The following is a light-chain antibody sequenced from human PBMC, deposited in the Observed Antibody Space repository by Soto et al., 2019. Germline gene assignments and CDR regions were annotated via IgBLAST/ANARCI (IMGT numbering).Light chain of an antibody. CDR3: SSYGYDTTVV. Sequence: QSALTQPASVSGSPGQSITISCTGTSVSWYQHYPGEAPKLIIYTDDKRPPGVSNRFSGSRSSNTASLTISGLQAEDEADYYCSSYGYDTTVVFGSGTKLTVL. CDR1: S. V-gene: IGLV2-23*01. CDR2: TDD. J-gene: IGLJ1*01.